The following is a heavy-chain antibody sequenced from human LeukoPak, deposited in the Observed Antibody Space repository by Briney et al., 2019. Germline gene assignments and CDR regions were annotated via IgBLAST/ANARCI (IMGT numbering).Heavy chain of an antibody. CDR2: INPDGSIK. D-gene: IGHD3-3*01. V-gene: IGHV3-7*01. Sequence: PGGSLRLSCAASGFTFGEYWMSWVRQAPGRGLEWVANINPDGSIKYYVDSIKGRFTISRDNAKNSLYLQMNSLRAEDTAVYYCASGFLQWLYWGQRTLVTVSS. J-gene: IGHJ4*02. CDR1: GFTFGEYW. CDR3: ASGFLQWLY.